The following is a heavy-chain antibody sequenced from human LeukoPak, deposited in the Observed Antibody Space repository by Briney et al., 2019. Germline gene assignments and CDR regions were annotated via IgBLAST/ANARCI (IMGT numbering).Heavy chain of an antibody. CDR2: INGDGSTI. D-gene: IGHD6-13*01. CDR3: ASTIGSAGTQY. J-gene: IGHJ4*02. CDR1: GYTFNGHW. Sequence: SCKASGYTFNGHWMHWVRQAPGKGLVWVSLINGDGSTISYADSVKGRFTISRDNAKNRLYLQMNSLGAEDTAVYYCASTIGSAGTQYWGQGTLVTVSS. V-gene: IGHV3-74*01.